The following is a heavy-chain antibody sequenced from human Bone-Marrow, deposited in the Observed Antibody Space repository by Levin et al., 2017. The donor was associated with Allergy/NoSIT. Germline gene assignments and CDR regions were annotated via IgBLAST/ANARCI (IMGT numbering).Heavy chain of an antibody. CDR2: LSGPSSVT. J-gene: IGHJ4*02. CDR3: AKMRGMEQWFFDY. V-gene: IGHV3-23*01. CDR1: GFAFSDFA. D-gene: IGHD6-19*01. Sequence: QPGGSLRLSCAASGFAFSDFAMSWVRQAPGKGLEWVSTLSGPSSVTYYADSVKGRFTISRDNSKNTLHLQMNSLRAEDTAIYYCAKMRGMEQWFFDYWGQGTLVTVSS.